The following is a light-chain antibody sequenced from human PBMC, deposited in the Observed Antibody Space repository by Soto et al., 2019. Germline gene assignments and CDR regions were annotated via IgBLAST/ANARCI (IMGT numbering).Light chain of an antibody. V-gene: IGKV3-20*01. CDR2: GAS. Sequence: EIVLTQSPGTLSLSPGERATLSCRASQSLSSSYLAWYQQKPGQAPRLLIYGASSRATGFPDRFSGSGSGTDFTLTISRMEPEDFAMYYCQQYGSSPWTFRQVTKVDIK. J-gene: IGKJ1*01. CDR1: QSLSSSY. CDR3: QQYGSSPWT.